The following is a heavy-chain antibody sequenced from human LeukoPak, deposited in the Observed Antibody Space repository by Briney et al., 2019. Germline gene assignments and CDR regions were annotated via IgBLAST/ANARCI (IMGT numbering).Heavy chain of an antibody. J-gene: IGHJ3*02. CDR2: IYPGDSDT. D-gene: IGHD5-12*01. Sequence: GESLKISCKGSGYSFTSYWIGWVRQMRGKGLEWMGIIYPGDSDTRYSPSFQGQVTISADKSISTAYLQWSSLKASDTAMYYCARQHSGYDYPDAFDIWGQGTMVTVSS. V-gene: IGHV5-51*01. CDR3: ARQHSGYDYPDAFDI. CDR1: GYSFTSYW.